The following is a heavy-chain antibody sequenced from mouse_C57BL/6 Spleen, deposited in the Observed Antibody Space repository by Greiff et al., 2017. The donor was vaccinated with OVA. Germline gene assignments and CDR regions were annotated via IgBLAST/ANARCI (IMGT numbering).Heavy chain of an antibody. V-gene: IGHV5-17*01. Sequence: VQLVESGGGLVKPGGSLKLSCAASGFTFSDYGMRWVRQAPEKGLEWVAYISSGSSTTYYADHVKGRFTISRDNAKNTLFLQMTSLRSKDSAMCYCASSGGAIDCWGQGPSVTFSS. CDR2: ISSGSSTT. J-gene: IGHJ4*01. CDR3: ASSGGAIDC. CDR1: GFTFSDYG.